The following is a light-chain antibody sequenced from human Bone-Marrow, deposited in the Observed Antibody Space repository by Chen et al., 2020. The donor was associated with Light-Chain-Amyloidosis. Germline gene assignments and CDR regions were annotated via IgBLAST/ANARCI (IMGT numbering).Light chain of an antibody. J-gene: IGKJ3*01. CDR2: WAS. CDR3: QQYYSVPFT. Sequence: IMMSQSPHSLALSLGERPTITCKSSQNLFYHSNNKDYFAWYQQKARQPPKRLMQWASSRKSGVPDRFSGSGSGTDFTLTIRSLQSEDVAVYYCQQYYSVPFTFGPGTKVEIK. CDR1: QNLFYHSNNKDY. V-gene: IGKV4-1*01.